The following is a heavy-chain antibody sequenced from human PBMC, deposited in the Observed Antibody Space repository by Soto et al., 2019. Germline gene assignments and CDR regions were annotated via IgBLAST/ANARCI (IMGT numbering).Heavy chain of an antibody. CDR2: IYHSGST. V-gene: IGHV4-4*02. CDR1: GGSISSSNW. J-gene: IGHJ5*02. D-gene: IGHD3-22*01. CDR3: ATAQFYYYDSSGYINWFDP. Sequence: QVQLQESGPGLVKPSGTLSLTCAVSGGSISSSNWWSWVRQPPGKGLEWIGEIYHSGSTNYNPSRKSRVTIPVDKTKIQFSLKLSSVTAADTAVYYCATAQFYYYDSSGYINWFDPWGQGTLVTVSS.